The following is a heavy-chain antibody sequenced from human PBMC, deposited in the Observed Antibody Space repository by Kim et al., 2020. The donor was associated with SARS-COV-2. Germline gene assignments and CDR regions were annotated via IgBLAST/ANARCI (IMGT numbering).Heavy chain of an antibody. Sequence: SETLSLTCTVSGGSINSSSYYWGWIRQPPGMGLEWIGSIYYSGSTYYNPSLQSRVTISVDTSKNQFSLKLTSVTAADTAVYYCATYGGYWGQGTLVTVSS. CDR3: ATYGGY. D-gene: IGHD3-10*01. J-gene: IGHJ1*01. V-gene: IGHV4-39*01. CDR2: IYYSGST. CDR1: GGSINSSSYY.